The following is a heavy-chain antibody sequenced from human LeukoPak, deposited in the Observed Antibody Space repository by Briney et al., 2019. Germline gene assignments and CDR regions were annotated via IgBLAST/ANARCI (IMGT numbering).Heavy chain of an antibody. Sequence: PGGSLRLSCAASGFTFSDYYMSWIRQAPGKGLEWVSYISSSGSTIYYADSVKGRFTIPRENPTTSLYLQMNSLRAEDTAVYYCARGPHYSGYDWSMPYWGQGNLVTVSS. V-gene: IGHV3-11*04. CDR3: ARGPHYSGYDWSMPY. D-gene: IGHD5-12*01. CDR2: ISSSGSTI. J-gene: IGHJ4*02. CDR1: GFTFSDYY.